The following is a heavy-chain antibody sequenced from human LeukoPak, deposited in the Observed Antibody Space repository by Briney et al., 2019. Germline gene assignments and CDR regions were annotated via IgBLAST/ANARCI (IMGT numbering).Heavy chain of an antibody. J-gene: IGHJ4*02. CDR3: ARLLKGSVTTC. D-gene: IGHD4-17*01. CDR2: IYPGESDT. CDR1: GCLFTSYW. Sequence: GGSLQISFQGSGCLFTSYWIGWVRQLPGKGREWMAIIYPGESDTRYRPSFQGQVTISADKSISTAYLQWSSLKASDTAMYYCARLLKGSVTTCWGQGTLVTVSS. V-gene: IGHV5-51*01.